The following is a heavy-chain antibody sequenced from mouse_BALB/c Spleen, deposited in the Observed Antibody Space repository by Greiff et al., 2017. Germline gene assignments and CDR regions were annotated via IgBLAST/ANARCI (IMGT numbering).Heavy chain of an antibody. CDR3: ARIYYDYEDAMDD. V-gene: IGHV3-8*02. J-gene: IGHJ4*01. CDR1: GDSITSGY. CDR2: ISYSGST. Sequence: EVKLVESGPSLVKPSQTLSLTCSVTGDSITSGYWNWIRKFPGNKLEYMGYISYSGSTYYNPSLKSRISITRDTSKNQYYLQLNSVTTEDTATYYCARIYYDYEDAMDDWGQGTSVTVSS. D-gene: IGHD2-4*01.